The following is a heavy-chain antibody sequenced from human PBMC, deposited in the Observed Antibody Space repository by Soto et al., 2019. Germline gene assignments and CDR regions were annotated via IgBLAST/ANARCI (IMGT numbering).Heavy chain of an antibody. D-gene: IGHD2-15*01. CDR2: IIPIFGTA. Sequence: QVQLVQSGAEVKKPGSSVKVSCKASGGTFSSYAISWVRQAPGQGLEWMGGIIPIFGTANYAQKFQGRVTITADESTRTAYVELSSLRSGDTAVYYCARVSGADIGVVVAALSDWGQGTLVTVSS. V-gene: IGHV1-69*12. CDR1: GGTFSSYA. J-gene: IGHJ4*02. CDR3: ARVSGADIGVVVAALSD.